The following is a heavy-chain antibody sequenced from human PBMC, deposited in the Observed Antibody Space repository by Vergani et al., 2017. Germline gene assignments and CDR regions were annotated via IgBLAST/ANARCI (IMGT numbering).Heavy chain of an antibody. Sequence: QVRLQESGPGLVKPSETLSLTCSVSGGSMSGYYWSWIRQPPGKELEWIGYMYHSGSTNYNPSLETRVTISGETSKNQFSLKLNSVTAADTAVYYCGRVADFYGLGSRLLDLWGQGILVNVSS. J-gene: IGHJ5*02. CDR2: MYHSGST. CDR3: GRVADFYGLGSRLLDL. V-gene: IGHV4-59*01. CDR1: GGSMSGYY. D-gene: IGHD3-10*01.